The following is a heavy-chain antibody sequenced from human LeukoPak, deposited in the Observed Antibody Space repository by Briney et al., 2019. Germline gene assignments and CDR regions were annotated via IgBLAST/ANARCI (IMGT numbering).Heavy chain of an antibody. CDR3: ARGGVLYSSIWYLAFDI. CDR2: INHSGST. D-gene: IGHD6-13*01. CDR1: GGSFSGYY. V-gene: IGHV4-34*01. J-gene: IGHJ3*02. Sequence: SETLSLTCAVYGGSFSGYYWRWIRQPPGKGMEWVGEINHSGSTNYNPSLKRRVTISVDTSKNQFSLKLSSVTAADTAVYYCARGGVLYSSIWYLAFDIWGQGTMVTVSS.